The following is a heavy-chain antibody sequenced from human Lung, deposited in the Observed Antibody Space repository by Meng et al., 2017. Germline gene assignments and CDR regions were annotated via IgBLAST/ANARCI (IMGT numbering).Heavy chain of an antibody. CDR3: ARGPTTMAHDFDY. D-gene: IGHD4-11*01. Sequence: QVLVKHWGAVLLKPSETLSLTCVVSVGSFSDYYWSWIRQPPGKGLEWIGEINHSGSTNYNPSLESRATISVDTSQNNLSLKLSSVTAADSAVYYCARGPTTMAHDFDYWAQGTLVTVSS. V-gene: IGHV4-34*01. CDR1: VGSFSDYY. J-gene: IGHJ4*02. CDR2: INHSGST.